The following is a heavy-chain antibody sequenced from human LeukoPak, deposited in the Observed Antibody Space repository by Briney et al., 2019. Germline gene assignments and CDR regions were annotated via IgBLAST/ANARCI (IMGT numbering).Heavy chain of an antibody. CDR3: ARGRYFDY. CDR1: GGSISTYY. V-gene: IGHV4-59*12. Sequence: SETLSLTCTVSGGSISTYYWSWIRQPPGKGLEWIGYIYYSGSTNYNPSLKSRVTMSVDTSKNQFSLKLTSMTAADTAIYYCARGRYFDYWGQGTQVTVSS. CDR2: IYYSGST. J-gene: IGHJ4*02.